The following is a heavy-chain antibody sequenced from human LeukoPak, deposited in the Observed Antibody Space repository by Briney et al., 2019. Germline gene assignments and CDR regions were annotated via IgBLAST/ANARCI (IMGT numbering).Heavy chain of an antibody. V-gene: IGHV3-73*01. J-gene: IGHJ4*02. D-gene: IGHD1-26*01. CDR2: IGSKANSYAT. Sequence: PGGSLRLSCAASGFTFSGSAMHWVRQVSGKGLEWVGRIGSKANSYATAYVASVRGRFTISRDDSKNTAYLQMNSLKTEDTAVYYCARDLYSGSYYDFDYWGQGTLVTVSS. CDR1: GFTFSGSA. CDR3: ARDLYSGSYYDFDY.